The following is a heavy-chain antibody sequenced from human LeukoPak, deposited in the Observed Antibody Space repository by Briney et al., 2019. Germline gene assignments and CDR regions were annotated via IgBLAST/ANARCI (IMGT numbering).Heavy chain of an antibody. CDR2: IQYSGTT. Sequence: SETLSLTCTVSGGSISNYFWSWIRQPPGKGLELIGYIQYSGTTYYNPSLKSRVTMSVDTSKNQFSLKLSSVTAADTAVYYCARGSRRNWYFDLWGRGTLVTVSS. J-gene: IGHJ2*01. D-gene: IGHD5-24*01. V-gene: IGHV4-59*12. CDR3: ARGSRRNWYFDL. CDR1: GGSISNYF.